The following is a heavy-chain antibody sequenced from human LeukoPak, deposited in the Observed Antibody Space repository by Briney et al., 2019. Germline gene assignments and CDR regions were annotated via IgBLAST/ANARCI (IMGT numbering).Heavy chain of an antibody. CDR2: IKQDGSEK. J-gene: IGHJ3*02. D-gene: IGHD3-10*01. V-gene: IGHV3-7*01. CDR1: GFTFSSYW. Sequence: GGSLRLSRAASGFTFSSYWMSWVRQAPGKGLEWVANIKQDGSEKYYVDSVKGRFTISRDNAKNSLYLQMNSLRAEDTAVYYCARWFIWFGEFPNDAFDIWGQGTMVTVSS. CDR3: ARWFIWFGEFPNDAFDI.